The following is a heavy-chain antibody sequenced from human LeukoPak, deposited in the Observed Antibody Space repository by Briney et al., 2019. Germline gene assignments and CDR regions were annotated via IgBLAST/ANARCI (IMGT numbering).Heavy chain of an antibody. J-gene: IGHJ4*02. CDR1: GYAFTSYA. CDR3: ARGRDSSGHFDY. CDR2: MNPNSGNT. V-gene: IGHV1-8*02. Sequence: ASVKVSCKASGYAFTSYAINWVRQATGQGLEWMGWMNPNSGNTDYAQKFQGRVTITRDTSISTAYMELSSLRSEDTAVYYCARGRDSSGHFDYWGQGNPGHRLL. D-gene: IGHD3-22*01.